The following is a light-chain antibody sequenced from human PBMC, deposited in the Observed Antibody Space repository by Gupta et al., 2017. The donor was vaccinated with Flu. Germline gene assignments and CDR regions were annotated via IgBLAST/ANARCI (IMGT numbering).Light chain of an antibody. J-gene: IGKJ2*01. CDR2: GAS. Sequence: GSLYLSPADRAPRSFVARPTFKNNLLTWYQQKPGQAPRLLIYGASSRATGIPDRFSGSGSGTEFTLTISRLEPEDFAVYYCQHDCTSMHTFGQGTKLDIK. V-gene: IGKV3-20*01. CDR1: PTFKNNL. CDR3: QHDCTSMHT.